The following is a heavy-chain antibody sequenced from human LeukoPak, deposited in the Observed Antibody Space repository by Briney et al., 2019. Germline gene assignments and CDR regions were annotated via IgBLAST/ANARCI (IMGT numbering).Heavy chain of an antibody. D-gene: IGHD6-19*01. J-gene: IGHJ4*02. CDR3: ARDNRSSGPDY. Sequence: SQTLSLTCTVSGGSISSGSYYWSWIRQPPGKGLEWIGRIYTSGSTNYNPSLKSRVTISVDTSKNQFSLKLSSVTAADTAVYYCARDNRSSGPDYWGQGTLVTVFS. CDR2: IYTSGST. CDR1: GGSISSGSYY. V-gene: IGHV4-61*02.